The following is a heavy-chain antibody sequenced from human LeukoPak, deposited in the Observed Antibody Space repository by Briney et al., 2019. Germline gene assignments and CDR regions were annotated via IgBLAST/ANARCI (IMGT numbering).Heavy chain of an antibody. D-gene: IGHD3-10*01. Sequence: ESGPTLVKPTQTLTLTCTFSGFTFPSRGVGVGWIRQPPGKALEWLALIWWNYDKRYSPTLKGRLTITPDTSQNQVVLKMPNMDPVDTATYYCAHVYGSGSFDIWGQGTMVTVSS. J-gene: IGHJ3*02. CDR1: GFTFPSRGVG. V-gene: IGHV2-5*01. CDR3: AHVYGSGSFDI. CDR2: IWWNYDK.